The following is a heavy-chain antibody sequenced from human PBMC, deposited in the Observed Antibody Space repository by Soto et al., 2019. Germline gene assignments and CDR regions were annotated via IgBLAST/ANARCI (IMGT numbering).Heavy chain of an antibody. Sequence: EVQLLESGGGLVQPGGSLRLSCAASGFTFNTYVMNWVRQAPGKGLEWVSTISYSADKTHYADSVKGRFTISRDNSRDTLFLQRNSLRADDAAVYYCARRARTATTNWGAFDVWGQGKMVTVSS. CDR1: GFTFNTYV. CDR2: ISYSADKT. CDR3: ARRARTATTNWGAFDV. J-gene: IGHJ3*01. V-gene: IGHV3-23*01. D-gene: IGHD1-7*01.